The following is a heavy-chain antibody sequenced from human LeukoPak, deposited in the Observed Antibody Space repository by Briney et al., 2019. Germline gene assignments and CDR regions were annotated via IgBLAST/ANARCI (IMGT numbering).Heavy chain of an antibody. CDR3: ARMQEMATMDKAHYYYYYGMDV. Sequence: GGSLRLSCAASGFTFSSYSMNWVRQAPGKGLEWVSSISSSSSYIYYADSVKGRFTISRDNAKNSLYLQMNSLRAEDTAVYYCARMQEMATMDKAHYYYYYGMDVWGQGTTVTVSS. V-gene: IGHV3-21*01. CDR2: ISSSSSYI. J-gene: IGHJ6*02. CDR1: GFTFSSYS. D-gene: IGHD5-24*01.